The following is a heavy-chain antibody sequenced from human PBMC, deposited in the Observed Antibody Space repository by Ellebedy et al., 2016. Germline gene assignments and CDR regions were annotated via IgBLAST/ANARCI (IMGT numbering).Heavy chain of an antibody. J-gene: IGHJ6*02. D-gene: IGHD3-10*01. V-gene: IGHV3-7*03. CDR3: AKVRGDIPGLQYYYYYGMDV. CDR1: GFTFSSYW. Sequence: GESLKISXAASGFTFSSYWMSWVRQAPGKGLEWVANIKQDGSEKYYVDSVKGRFTISRDNSKNTLYLQMNSLRAEDTAVYYCAKVRGDIPGLQYYYYYGMDVWGQGTTVTVSS. CDR2: IKQDGSEK.